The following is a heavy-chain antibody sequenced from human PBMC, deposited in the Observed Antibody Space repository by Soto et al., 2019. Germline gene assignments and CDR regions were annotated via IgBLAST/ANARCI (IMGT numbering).Heavy chain of an antibody. Sequence: GASVKVSCKASGGTFSSYAISWVRQAPGQGLEWMGGIIPIFGTANYAQKFQGRVTITADESTSTAYMELSRLRSEDTAVYYCARDSHNYYDSSGYYLNYFDYWGQGTLVTVSS. CDR2: IIPIFGTA. CDR1: GGTFSSYA. V-gene: IGHV1-69*13. CDR3: ARDSHNYYDSSGYYLNYFDY. D-gene: IGHD3-22*01. J-gene: IGHJ4*02.